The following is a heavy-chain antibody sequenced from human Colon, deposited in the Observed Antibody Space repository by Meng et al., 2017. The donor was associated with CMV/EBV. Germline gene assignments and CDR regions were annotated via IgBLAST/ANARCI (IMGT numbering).Heavy chain of an antibody. D-gene: IGHD1-1*01. CDR1: GFRFSSSQ. CDR2: IRSDGDSH. CDR3: ARVSQRNNRNDPGRGMDV. Sequence: GGSLRLSCAASGFRFSSSQMHWVRQAPGKGLEWVAFIRSDGDSHSYADSVKGRFSISRDNSKNTLFLQMSSLRGEDTAVYYCARVSQRNNRNDPGRGMDVWGQGTTVTVSS. V-gene: IGHV3-30*02. J-gene: IGHJ6*02.